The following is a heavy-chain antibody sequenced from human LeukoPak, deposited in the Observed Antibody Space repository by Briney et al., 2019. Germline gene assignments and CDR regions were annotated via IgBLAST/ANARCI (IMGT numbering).Heavy chain of an antibody. CDR3: ARGSAVADFDY. Sequence: SETLSLTCTVSGGSISSYYWSWIRQPPGKGLEWIGSIYYSGSTYYNPSLKSRVTISVDTSKNQFSLKLSSVTAADTAVYYCARGSAVADFDYWGQGTLVTVSS. J-gene: IGHJ4*02. CDR2: IYYSGST. D-gene: IGHD6-19*01. V-gene: IGHV4-39*07. CDR1: GGSISSYY.